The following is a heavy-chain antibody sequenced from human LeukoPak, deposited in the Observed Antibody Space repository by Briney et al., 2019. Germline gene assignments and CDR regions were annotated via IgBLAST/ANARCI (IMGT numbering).Heavy chain of an antibody. CDR1: GFTFSSYG. CDR2: ISGSGGST. Sequence: LAGGSLRLSCAASGFTFSSYGMSWVRQAPGKGLEWVSAISGSGGSTYYADSVKGRFTISRDNSKNTLYLQMNSLRAEDTAVYYCAKKARVDTAMVTDYWGQGTLVTVSS. D-gene: IGHD5-18*01. CDR3: AKKARVDTAMVTDY. J-gene: IGHJ4*02. V-gene: IGHV3-23*01.